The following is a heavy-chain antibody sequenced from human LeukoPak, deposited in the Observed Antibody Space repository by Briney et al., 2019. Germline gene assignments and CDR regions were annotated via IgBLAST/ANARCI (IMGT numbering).Heavy chain of an antibody. J-gene: IGHJ4*02. Sequence: GRSLRLSCAASGFTFSRYGIHWVRQAPGKGLEWVAVISHDGSNNYYADSVKGRFTISRDNSKNTLYLQMISLRAEDTAVYYCAPLGRDASNDIHYKWGQGTLVTVSS. CDR2: ISHDGSNN. CDR3: APLGRDASNDIHYK. D-gene: IGHD5-24*01. V-gene: IGHV3-30*03. CDR1: GFTFSRYG.